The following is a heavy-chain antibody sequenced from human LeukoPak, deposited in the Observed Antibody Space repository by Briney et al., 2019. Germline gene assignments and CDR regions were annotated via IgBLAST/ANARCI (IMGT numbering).Heavy chain of an antibody. D-gene: IGHD3-22*01. CDR2: IKSKIDGGTT. V-gene: IGHV3-15*01. Sequence: GGSLRLSCAASGFSFSNAWMSWVRQAPGKWLEWVGRIKSKIDGGTTDYAAPVKGRFNISRDDSKNTLYLQMKSMKTEDTAVYYCTTERTGYYYDSSGYREIYYFDYWGQGTLVTVSS. CDR3: TTERTGYYYDSSGYREIYYFDY. J-gene: IGHJ4*02. CDR1: GFSFSNAW.